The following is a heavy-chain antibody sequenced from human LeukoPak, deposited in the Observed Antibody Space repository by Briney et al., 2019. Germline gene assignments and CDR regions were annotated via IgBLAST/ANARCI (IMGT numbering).Heavy chain of an antibody. CDR3: ARSRDYYDSSGLEY. CDR1: GGSISSYY. V-gene: IGHV4-59*08. CDR2: IYHSGST. Sequence: PSETLSLTCTVSGGSISSYYWSWIRQPPGKGLEWIGSIYHSGSTYYNPSLKSRVTISVDTSKNQFSLKLSSVTAADTAVYYCARSRDYYDSSGLEYWGQGTLVTVSS. D-gene: IGHD3-22*01. J-gene: IGHJ4*02.